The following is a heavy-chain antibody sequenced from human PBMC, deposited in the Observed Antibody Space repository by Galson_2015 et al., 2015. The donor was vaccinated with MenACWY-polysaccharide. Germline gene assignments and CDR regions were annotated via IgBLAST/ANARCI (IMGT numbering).Heavy chain of an antibody. J-gene: IGHJ4*02. CDR2: IGTAGDT. CDR1: GFTFSSYD. CDR3: ARGGNYYGSGSQSPLDY. V-gene: IGHV3-13*01. Sequence: SLRLSCAASGFTFSSYDMHWVRQATGKGLEWVSAIGTAGDTYYPGSVKGRFTISRENAKNSLYLQMNSLRAGDTAVYYCARGGNYYGSGSQSPLDYWGQGTLVTVSS. D-gene: IGHD3-10*01.